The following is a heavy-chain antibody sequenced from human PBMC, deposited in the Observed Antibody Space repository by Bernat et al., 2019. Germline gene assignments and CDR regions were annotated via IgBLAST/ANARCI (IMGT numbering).Heavy chain of an antibody. CDR3: AKDLEEAVACEN. CDR1: GFTFSSYG. J-gene: IGHJ4*02. CDR2: RSYDGSNK. Sequence: QVQLVESGGGVVQPGRSLRLSCAASGFTFSSYGMHWVRQAPGKGLEWVAVRSYDGSNKYYADSVKGRFTISRDNSKNTLYLQMNSLRAEDTAVYYCAKDLEEAVACENWGQGTLVTVSS. D-gene: IGHD6-19*01. V-gene: IGHV3-30*18.